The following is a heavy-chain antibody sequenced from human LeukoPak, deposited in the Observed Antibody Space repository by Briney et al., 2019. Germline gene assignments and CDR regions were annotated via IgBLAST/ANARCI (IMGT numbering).Heavy chain of an antibody. J-gene: IGHJ6*03. V-gene: IGHV1-8*01. D-gene: IGHD3-9*01. CDR3: ARGLSKRKFARYYDILTGTLYYYYYMDV. CDR1: GYTFTRYD. Sequence: ASVKVSCKASGYTFTRYDINWVRQATGQGLEWMGWMNPNSGNTGYAQKFQGRVTMTRNTSISTAYMELSSLRSEDTAVYYCARGLSKRKFARYYDILTGTLYYYYYMDVWGKGTTVTVSS. CDR2: MNPNSGNT.